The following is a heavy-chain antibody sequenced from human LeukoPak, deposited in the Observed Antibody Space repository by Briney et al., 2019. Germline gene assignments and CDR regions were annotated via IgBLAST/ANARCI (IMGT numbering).Heavy chain of an antibody. V-gene: IGHV1-18*01. CDR2: ISAYNGNT. D-gene: IGHD3-3*01. CDR1: VYTFTSYG. CDR3: ARDNCGRYYDLWSGENDKFDY. Sequence: ASLKVSSKPSVYTFTSYGISCVRQAPGQGLGCMGWISAYNGNTNYAQKLQGRVTMTTDTSTSTAYMELRSLRSDDAAVYYCARDNCGRYYDLWSGENDKFDYWGQGTLVTVSS. J-gene: IGHJ4*02.